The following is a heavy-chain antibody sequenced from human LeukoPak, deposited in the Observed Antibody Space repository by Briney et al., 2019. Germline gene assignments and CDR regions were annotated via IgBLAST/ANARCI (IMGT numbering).Heavy chain of an antibody. J-gene: IGHJ3*02. CDR3: ARGITYYYDSSGPDAFDI. CDR1: GGFISSYY. V-gene: IGHV4-59*01. CDR2: IYYSVST. Sequence: PSETLSPTCTVSGGFISSYYWSWIRQPPGKGLEYIGYIYYSVSTNYNPSLKSRVTISVDTSKNQFSLKLSSVTAADTAVYYCARGITYYYDSSGPDAFDIWGQGTMVTVSS. D-gene: IGHD3-22*01.